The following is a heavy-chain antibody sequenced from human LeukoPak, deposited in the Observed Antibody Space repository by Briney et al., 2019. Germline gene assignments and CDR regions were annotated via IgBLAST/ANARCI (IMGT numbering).Heavy chain of an antibody. CDR1: GYTFSSYA. J-gene: IGHJ4*02. Sequence: PGGSLRLSCAVSGYTFSSYAMHWVRRAPGKGLEWVAVISYDGSNKYYADSVKGRFTISRDNSKNTLYLQMNSLRAEDTAVYYCARDAIVVVIIGTYFDYWGQGTLVTVSS. CDR3: ARDAIVVVIIGTYFDY. CDR2: ISYDGSNK. D-gene: IGHD3-22*01. V-gene: IGHV3-30*04.